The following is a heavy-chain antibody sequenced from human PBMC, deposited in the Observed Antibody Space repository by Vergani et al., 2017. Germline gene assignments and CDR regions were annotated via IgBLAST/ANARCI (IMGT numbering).Heavy chain of an antibody. V-gene: IGHV3-23*01. Sequence: EVQLLESGGGLVQPGGSLRLSCAASGFTFSSYAMSWVRQAPGKGLEWVSAISGSGGSTYYADSVKGRFTISRDNSKNTLYLQMNSLSADDTAIYYCARDRNSWGIKDGSLDYWGQGTLVTVAS. CDR3: ARDRNSWGIKDGSLDY. J-gene: IGHJ4*02. D-gene: IGHD7-27*01. CDR2: ISGSGGST. CDR1: GFTFSSYA.